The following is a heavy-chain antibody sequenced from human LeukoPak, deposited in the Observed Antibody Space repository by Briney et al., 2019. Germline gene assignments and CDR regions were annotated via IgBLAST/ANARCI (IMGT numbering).Heavy chain of an antibody. CDR1: GFTFSSYW. CDR3: ARDIEAAGLFLGY. D-gene: IGHD6-13*01. J-gene: IGHJ4*02. V-gene: IGHV3-7*01. Sequence: GGSLRLSCAASGFTFSSYWMSWVRQAPGKGLEWVANMKYDGSEKYYVDSVKGRFTISRDNAKNSLYLQMNSLRAEDTAVYYCARDIEAAGLFLGYWGQGTLVTVSS. CDR2: MKYDGSEK.